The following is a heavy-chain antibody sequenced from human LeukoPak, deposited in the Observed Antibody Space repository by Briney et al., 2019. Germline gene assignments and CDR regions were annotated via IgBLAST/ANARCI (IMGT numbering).Heavy chain of an antibody. CDR2: IYHSGST. Sequence: SETLSLTCTVSGGSISSGGYYWSWIRQPPGKGLEWIGYIYHSGSTYYNPSLKSRVTISVDRSKNQFSLKLSSVTAADTAVYYCARGWLQRYYYYGMDVWGQGTTVTVSS. J-gene: IGHJ6*02. CDR1: GGSISSGGYY. D-gene: IGHD5-18*01. CDR3: ARGWLQRYYYYGMDV. V-gene: IGHV4-30-2*01.